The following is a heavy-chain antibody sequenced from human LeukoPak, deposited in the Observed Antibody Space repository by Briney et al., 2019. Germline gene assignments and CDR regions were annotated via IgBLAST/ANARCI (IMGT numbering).Heavy chain of an antibody. J-gene: IGHJ4*02. CDR2: LSYTGSA. CDR3: ARSIDRNCSGGSCYGGDFDY. V-gene: IGHV4-39*07. D-gene: IGHD2-15*01. Sequence: KASETLSLTCTVSGGSILSTSFSWGWIRQSPGKGLEWIGALSYTGSAYYNPSLKSHVTISVDRSKNQFSLKLSSVTAADTAVYYCARSIDRNCSGGSCYGGDFDYWGQGTLVTVSS. CDR1: GGSILSTSFS.